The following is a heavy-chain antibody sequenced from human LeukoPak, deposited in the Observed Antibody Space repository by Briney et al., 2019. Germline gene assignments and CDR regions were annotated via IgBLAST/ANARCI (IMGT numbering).Heavy chain of an antibody. CDR1: GGSFSGYY. Sequence: SETLSLTCAVYGGSFSGYYWSWIRQPPGKGLEWIGEINHSGSTNYNPSLKSRVTISVDTSKNQFSLKLSSVTVADTAVYYCARGCCGAGTTTTGWFDPWGQGTLVTVSS. CDR3: ARGCCGAGTTTTGWFDP. V-gene: IGHV4-34*01. J-gene: IGHJ5*02. D-gene: IGHD1-14*01. CDR2: INHSGST.